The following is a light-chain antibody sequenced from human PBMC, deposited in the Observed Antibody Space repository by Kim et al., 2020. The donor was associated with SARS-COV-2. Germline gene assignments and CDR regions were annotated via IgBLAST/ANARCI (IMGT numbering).Light chain of an antibody. J-gene: IGKJ2*01. CDR3: QQCDDVPRT. V-gene: IGKV1-33*01. CDR1: QNSTEL. CDR2: ETA. Sequence: SASVGDRVTITCRASQNSTELLNWYQQKPGKAPKLLIYETATLERGVPSRFSGSGSGTEFTFTISSLQPEDVATYYCQQCDDVPRTFDQGTKLEI.